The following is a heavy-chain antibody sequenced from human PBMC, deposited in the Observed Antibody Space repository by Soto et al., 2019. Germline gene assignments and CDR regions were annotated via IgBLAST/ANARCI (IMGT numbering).Heavy chain of an antibody. CDR2: INHSGST. V-gene: IGHV4-34*01. CDR3: ARGVSGIAAAGLGS. Sequence: QVQLQQWGAGLLKPSETLSLTCAVYGGSFSGYYWSWIRQPPGKGLEWIGEINHSGSTNYNPSLNSQVTXXVXTXXNQFSLKRSSVTAADTAVYYCARGVSGIAAAGLGSWGQGTLVTVSS. J-gene: IGHJ5*02. CDR1: GGSFSGYY. D-gene: IGHD6-13*01.